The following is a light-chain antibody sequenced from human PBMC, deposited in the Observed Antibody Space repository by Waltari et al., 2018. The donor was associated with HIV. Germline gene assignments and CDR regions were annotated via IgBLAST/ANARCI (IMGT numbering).Light chain of an antibody. J-gene: IGKJ2*01. CDR1: ENIISY. Sequence: MTQSPSSLSASVGDRVTITCRASENIISYVNWYHQSPGKAPTLIIFGTSTLQDGVSSRFSGSGSETEFALSIAGLQREDFGTYFCQQTFSPPRTFGPGT. CDR3: QQTFSPPRT. V-gene: IGKV1-39*01. CDR2: GTS.